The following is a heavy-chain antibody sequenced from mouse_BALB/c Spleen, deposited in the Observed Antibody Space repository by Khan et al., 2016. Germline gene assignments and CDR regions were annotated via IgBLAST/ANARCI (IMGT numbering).Heavy chain of an antibody. CDR2: IHYSGST. CDR3: TRGDYHGTGS. CDR1: CYSISSGYS. V-gene: IGHV3-1*02. Sequence: EVQLPASGPDLVKPSQSLSLTCTVTCYSISSGYSWHWIRQFPGNKLEWMAYIHYSGSTNYIPSLKSRIYITLDTSKKQFFLQLISVTTEDTVTYYCTRGDYHGTGSWGRGATRTVSS. J-gene: IGHJ2*01. D-gene: IGHD1-1*01.